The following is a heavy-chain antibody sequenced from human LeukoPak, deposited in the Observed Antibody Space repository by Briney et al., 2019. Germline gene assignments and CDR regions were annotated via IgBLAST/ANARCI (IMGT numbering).Heavy chain of an antibody. J-gene: IGHJ4*02. CDR2: IYYIGST. CDR3: ARFAVDSLMVFDY. V-gene: IGHV4-59*08. CDR1: GGSISSYY. Sequence: SETLSLTCTVSGGSISSYYWSWIRQPPGKGLEWIGYIYYIGSTNYNPSLTSRVTISVDTSKNQVSLKLGFVTAADTAVYYCARFAVDSLMVFDYWGQGTLVTVSS. D-gene: IGHD5-12*01.